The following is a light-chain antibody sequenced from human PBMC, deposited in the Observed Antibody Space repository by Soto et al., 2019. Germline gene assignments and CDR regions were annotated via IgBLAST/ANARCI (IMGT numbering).Light chain of an antibody. CDR1: SGHSSYA. Sequence: QAVVTQLPSASASLGASVKLTCTLSSGHSSYAIAWHQQQPEKGPRYLMKLNSDGSHYKGGGIPDRFSGSSSGAERYLTISSLQSEDEADYYCQTWGTGIQVFGTGTKVTVL. J-gene: IGLJ1*01. CDR2: LNSDGSH. V-gene: IGLV4-69*01. CDR3: QTWGTGIQV.